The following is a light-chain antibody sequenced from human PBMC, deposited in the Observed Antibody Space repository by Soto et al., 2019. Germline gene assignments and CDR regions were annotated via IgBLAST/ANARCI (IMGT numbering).Light chain of an antibody. V-gene: IGKV3-20*01. CDR2: GAS. Sequence: EIVLTQSPGTLSLSPGERATLSCRASQSVNSRYLAWYQQKPGQAPRLLIYGASTRATGIPDRFSGGGSGTDFTLTISRLEPEDFSVYYCQHYAISPLTFGGGTTVEIK. J-gene: IGKJ4*01. CDR3: QHYAISPLT. CDR1: QSVNSRY.